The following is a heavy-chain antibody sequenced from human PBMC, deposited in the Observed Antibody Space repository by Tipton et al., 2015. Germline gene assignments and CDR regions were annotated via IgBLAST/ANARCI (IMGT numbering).Heavy chain of an antibody. CDR3: ARGDSSGPDY. V-gene: IGHV1-18*01. Sequence: QVQLVQSGAEMKKPGASLKISCKASGYTFDTYYINWVRQAPGQGLEWMGWISAFSGNTNYAQKFQGRVTMTTGTSTTTAYMELRSLRFDDTAVYYCARGDSSGPDYWGQGTLVTVSS. CDR2: ISAFSGNT. D-gene: IGHD6-19*01. J-gene: IGHJ4*02. CDR1: GYTFDTYY.